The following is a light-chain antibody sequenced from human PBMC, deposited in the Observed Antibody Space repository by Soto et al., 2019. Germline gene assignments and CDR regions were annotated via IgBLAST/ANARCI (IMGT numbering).Light chain of an antibody. CDR1: QGIGVY. CDR2: AAS. J-gene: IGKJ4*01. Sequence: DIQMTQSPSSLSASLGDRVTITCRASQGIGVYLAWFQQKPGKVPKLLIYAASALQSGVPSRFSGSGSGTDFTLTISSLQPEDCATYYCQKYNSAPLTFVGGTKVEIK. V-gene: IGKV1-27*01. CDR3: QKYNSAPLT.